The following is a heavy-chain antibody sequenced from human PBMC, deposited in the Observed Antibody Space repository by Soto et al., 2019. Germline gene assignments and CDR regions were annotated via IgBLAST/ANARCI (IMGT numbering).Heavy chain of an antibody. CDR1: GFTFSSYA. CDR3: AKQNGYGGNSELEY. V-gene: IGHV3-23*01. D-gene: IGHD2-21*02. CDR2: ISGSGGST. Sequence: GGSLRLSCAASGFTFSSYAMSWVRQAPGKGLEWVSAISGSGGSTYYADSVKGRFTISRDNSKNTLYLQMDSLRAEDTAVYYCAKQNGYGGNSELEYWGQGTLVTVSS. J-gene: IGHJ4*02.